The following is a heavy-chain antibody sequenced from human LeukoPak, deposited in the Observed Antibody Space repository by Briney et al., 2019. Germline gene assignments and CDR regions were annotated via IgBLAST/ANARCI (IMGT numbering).Heavy chain of an antibody. D-gene: IGHD6-19*01. CDR1: GFTSSNYD. V-gene: IGHV3-23*01. CDR2: ISDSGGST. CDR3: AKDLSRAVAADWFDP. Sequence: GGSLRLSCAASGFTSSNYDMSWVRQAPGKGLEWVSSISDSGGSTYYADSVKGRFTISRDNSKNTLYLQMTNLRAADTAVYYCAKDLSRAVAADWFDPWDQGSLVTVSS. J-gene: IGHJ5*02.